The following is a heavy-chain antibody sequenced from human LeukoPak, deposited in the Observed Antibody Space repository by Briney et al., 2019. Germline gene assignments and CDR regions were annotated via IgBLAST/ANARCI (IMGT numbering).Heavy chain of an antibody. D-gene: IGHD3-10*01. V-gene: IGHV4-4*07. CDR2: IYTSGST. Sequence: PSETLSLTCTVSGGSISSYYWSWIRQPAGKGLERIGRIYTSGSTNYNPSLKGRVTMSVDTSKNQFSLKLSSVTAADTAVYYCARDYYGSGSYRFDPWGQGTLVTVSS. J-gene: IGHJ5*02. CDR1: GGSISSYY. CDR3: ARDYYGSGSYRFDP.